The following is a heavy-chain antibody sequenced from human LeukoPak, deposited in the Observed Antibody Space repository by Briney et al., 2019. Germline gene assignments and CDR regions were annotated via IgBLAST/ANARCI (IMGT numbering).Heavy chain of an antibody. Sequence: PGGSLRLSCAASGFTFSTYSMNWVRQAPGKGLELVSSISSSSSYIYYADSVKGRFTISRDNAKNSLYLQMNSLRAEDTAVYYCARDDYGDSRGFDYWGQGTLVTVSS. CDR2: ISSSSSYI. D-gene: IGHD4-17*01. J-gene: IGHJ4*02. V-gene: IGHV3-21*01. CDR3: ARDDYGDSRGFDY. CDR1: GFTFSTYS.